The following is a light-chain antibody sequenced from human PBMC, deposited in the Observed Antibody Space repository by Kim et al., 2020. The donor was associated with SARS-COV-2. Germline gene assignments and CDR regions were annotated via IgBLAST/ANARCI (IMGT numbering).Light chain of an antibody. CDR3: QQRSIWYT. Sequence: LSLSPGERATFSCRASQSVGDSLAWYQQKPGQAPRLLIFDASNRVTGIPARFSGSGSGTDFTLTISSLEPEDFAVYYCQQRSIWYTFGRGTKLEI. CDR2: DAS. V-gene: IGKV3-11*01. J-gene: IGKJ2*01. CDR1: QSVGDS.